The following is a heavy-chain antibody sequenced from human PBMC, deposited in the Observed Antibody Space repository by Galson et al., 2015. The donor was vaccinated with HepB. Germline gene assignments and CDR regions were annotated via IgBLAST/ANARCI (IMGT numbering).Heavy chain of an antibody. Sequence: SLRLSCAASGLTFSSCEMNWVRQAPGKGLGWVTYISSGGSTIHHADSVKGRFTISRDNAENSLYLQMNSLRAEDTAVYYCARVGVGILTGYPRYYYGLDVWGQGTTVTVSS. V-gene: IGHV3-48*03. CDR3: ARVGVGILTGYPRYYYGLDV. CDR1: GLTFSSCE. CDR2: ISSGGSTI. J-gene: IGHJ6*02. D-gene: IGHD3-9*01.